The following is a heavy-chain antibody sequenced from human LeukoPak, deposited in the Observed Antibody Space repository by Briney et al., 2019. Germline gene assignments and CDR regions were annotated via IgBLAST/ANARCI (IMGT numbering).Heavy chain of an antibody. D-gene: IGHD2-2*01. V-gene: IGHV2-5*02. CDR1: GFSLDTTGVG. Sequence: SGPTLVKPTQTLTLTCNFSGFSLDTTGVGVAWIRQPPGKALECLGIIYWDDDKRYSPSLKSRLTITKDTSKIQVVLTMTNMDPVDTATYYCTRSDCSSTSCYLFDYWGQGTLVTVSS. CDR3: TRSDCSSTSCYLFDY. J-gene: IGHJ4*02. CDR2: IYWDDDK.